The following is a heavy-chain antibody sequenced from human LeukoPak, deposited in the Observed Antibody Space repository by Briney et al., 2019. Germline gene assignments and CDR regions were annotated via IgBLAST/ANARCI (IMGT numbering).Heavy chain of an antibody. D-gene: IGHD3-10*01. V-gene: IGHV3-30*03. Sequence: GGSLRPSCAASGFTFTKYGMHWVRQAPGGWLEWVALISYDGSKTYYADSVEGRFTISRDNSEHTLYMQMNSLSPKDTALYYCARDNGYYFAAGSYSPPDNWGQGTLVTVSS. CDR2: ISYDGSKT. CDR3: ARDNGYYFAAGSYSPPDN. J-gene: IGHJ4*02. CDR1: GFTFTKYG.